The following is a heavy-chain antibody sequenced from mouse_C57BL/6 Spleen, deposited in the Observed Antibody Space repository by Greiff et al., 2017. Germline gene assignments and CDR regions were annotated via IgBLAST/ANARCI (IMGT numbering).Heavy chain of an antibody. CDR2: LYPGSGST. D-gene: IGHD2-5*01. Sequence: QVQLQQPGAELVKPGASVKMSCKASGYTFTSYWITWVKQRPGQGLEWIGDLYPGSGSTNYNEKFKSKATLTVDTSSSTAYMQLSSLTAEDSAVYCWAISYYRNCNYFDYWGQGTTLTVSS. J-gene: IGHJ2*01. CDR3: AISYYRNCNYFDY. CDR1: GYTFTSYW. V-gene: IGHV1-55*01.